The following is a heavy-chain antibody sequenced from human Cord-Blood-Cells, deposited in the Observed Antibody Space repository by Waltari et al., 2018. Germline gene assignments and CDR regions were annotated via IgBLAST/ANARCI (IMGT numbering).Heavy chain of an antibody. CDR3: TRSGSDIVVVPAAIRDWFDP. CDR2: IRSKAYGGTT. D-gene: IGHD2-2*02. Sequence: EVQLVESGGGLVKPGRSLRLSCTASGFTFGDYAMSWFRQAPGKGLEWVGFIRSKAYGGTTEYAASVKGRFTISRDDSKSIAYLQMNSLKTEDTAVYYCTRSGSDIVVVPAAIRDWFDPWGQGTLVTVSS. V-gene: IGHV3-49*05. CDR1: GFTFGDYA. J-gene: IGHJ5*02.